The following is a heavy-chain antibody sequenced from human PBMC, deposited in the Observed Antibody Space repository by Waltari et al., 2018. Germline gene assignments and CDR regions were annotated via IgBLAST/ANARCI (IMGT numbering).Heavy chain of an antibody. CDR2: INGDGTTV. V-gene: IGHV3-48*03. Sequence: EVQLVESGGGLVQPGWSLRLPCAASGFSFSDYEMTLVRQAPGKGLEWLSYINGDGTTVYYADSVQGRLTISRDNAKNSLYLQINSLRGEDTAVYYCARDGLSNVGARAIPEGGMDVWGQGTTVTVSS. CDR3: ARDGLSNVGARAIPEGGMDV. D-gene: IGHD6-6*01. CDR1: GFSFSDYE. J-gene: IGHJ6*02.